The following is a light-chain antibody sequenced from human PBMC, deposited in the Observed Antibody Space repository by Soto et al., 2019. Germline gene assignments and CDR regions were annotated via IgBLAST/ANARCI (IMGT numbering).Light chain of an antibody. Sequence: ETVLTQSPGTLSLSPGQRATLSCRASRRVGNNYLAWYQQKPGQAPRLLIYSASSRASGVPARFSGSGSGTDFTLTISRLEPEDFAVYHCQQYDGSPTFGQGTKVEIK. J-gene: IGKJ1*01. CDR1: RRVGNNY. CDR3: QQYDGSPT. V-gene: IGKV3-20*01. CDR2: SAS.